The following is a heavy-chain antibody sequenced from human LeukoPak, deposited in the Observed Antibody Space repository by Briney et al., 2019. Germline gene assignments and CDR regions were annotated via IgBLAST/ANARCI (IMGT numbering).Heavy chain of an antibody. CDR1: GFTLNTYG. D-gene: IGHD3-10*01. CDR2: ISGSGGAT. V-gene: IGHV3-23*01. J-gene: IGHJ4*02. CDR3: ARGGVDYYGSGTYYLMYYFDY. Sequence: GGSLRLSCAASGFTLNTYGMSWVRQAPGKGLEWVSGISGSGGATYYADSVKGRFTISRDDPHNTLYLQMNSLRAEDTAVYFCARGGVDYYGSGTYYLMYYFDYWGQGALVTVSS.